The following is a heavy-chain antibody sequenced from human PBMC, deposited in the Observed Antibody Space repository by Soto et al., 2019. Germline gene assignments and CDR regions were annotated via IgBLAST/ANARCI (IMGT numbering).Heavy chain of an antibody. V-gene: IGHV3-48*01. D-gene: IGHD3-10*01. CDR2: ISSSSSTI. CDR1: GFTFSSDS. CDR3: AREETDYYGPSGFDP. Sequence: PGGSLRLSCAASGFTFSSDSMNWVRQAPGKGLEWVSYISSSSSTIYYADSVKGRFTISRDNAKNSLYLQMNSLRAEDTAVYYCAREETDYYGPSGFDPWGQGTLVTVSS. J-gene: IGHJ5*02.